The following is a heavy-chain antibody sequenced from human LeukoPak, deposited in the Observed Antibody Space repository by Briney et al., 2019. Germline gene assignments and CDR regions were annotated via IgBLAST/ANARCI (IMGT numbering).Heavy chain of an antibody. V-gene: IGHV4-39*01. CDR3: ARHSTGYSSSWYYFDY. J-gene: IGHJ4*02. Sequence: KSSETLSLTCTVSGGSISSSSYYWAWIRQPPGKGLEWIGSIYYSGSTYYNPSLKSRVTISVDTSKNQFSLKLSSVTAADTAVYYCARHSTGYSSSWYYFDYWGQGTLVTVSS. CDR2: IYYSGST. CDR1: GGSISSSSYY. D-gene: IGHD6-13*01.